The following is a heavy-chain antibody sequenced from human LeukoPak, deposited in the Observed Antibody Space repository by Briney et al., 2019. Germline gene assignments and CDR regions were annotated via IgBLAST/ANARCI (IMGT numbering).Heavy chain of an antibody. CDR3: AKDSLSIVAGGYLDS. V-gene: IGHV3-30*18. CDR1: GFTFNTYG. Sequence: GGSLRLSCVASGFTFNTYGMNWVRQAPGKGLEWVAVISHHGSNKFYADSVKGRFTISRDNSNNMVYLQMNGLRAEDTALYFCAKDSLSIVAGGYLDSWGQGTLVTVSS. CDR2: ISHHGSNK. J-gene: IGHJ4*02. D-gene: IGHD2-15*01.